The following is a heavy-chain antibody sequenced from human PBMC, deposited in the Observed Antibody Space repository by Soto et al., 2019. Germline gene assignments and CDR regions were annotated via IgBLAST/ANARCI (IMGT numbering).Heavy chain of an antibody. V-gene: IGHV1-24*01. CDR3: ATDSAAIDYYYYGMDV. CDR1: GYTLTELS. CDR2: FDPEDGET. D-gene: IGHD2-2*02. Sequence: ASVKVSCKVSGYTLTELSMHWVRQAPGKGLEWMGGFDPEDGETIYAQKFQGRVTMTEDTSTDTAYMELSSLRSEDTAVYYCATDSAAIDYYYYGMDVWGKGTTVTVSS. J-gene: IGHJ6*04.